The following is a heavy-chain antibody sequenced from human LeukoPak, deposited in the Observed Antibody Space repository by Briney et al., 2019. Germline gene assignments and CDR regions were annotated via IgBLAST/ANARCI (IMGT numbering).Heavy chain of an antibody. V-gene: IGHV3-33*01. D-gene: IGHD6-13*01. CDR1: GFTFSSYG. CDR2: IWYDGSNK. J-gene: IGHJ4*02. Sequence: GRSLRLSCAAYGFTFSSYGMHWVRQAPGKGLEWVAVIWYDGSNKYYADSVKGRFTISRDNAKNSLYLQMNSLRAEDTALYYCARAGSSSWRTFDYWGQGTLVTVSS. CDR3: ARAGSSSWRTFDY.